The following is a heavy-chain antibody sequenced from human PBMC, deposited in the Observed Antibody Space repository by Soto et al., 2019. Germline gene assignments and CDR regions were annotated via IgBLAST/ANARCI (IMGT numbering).Heavy chain of an antibody. V-gene: IGHV1-58*01. D-gene: IGHD6-6*01. Sequence: GASVKVSCKASGFTFTSSAVQWVRQARGQRLEWIGWIVVGSGNTNYAQKFQERVTITRDMSTSTAYMELSSLRSEDTAVYYCAATTEGSSSYYYYGMDVWGQGTTVTVSS. CDR2: IVVGSGNT. J-gene: IGHJ6*02. CDR3: AATTEGSSSYYYYGMDV. CDR1: GFTFTSSA.